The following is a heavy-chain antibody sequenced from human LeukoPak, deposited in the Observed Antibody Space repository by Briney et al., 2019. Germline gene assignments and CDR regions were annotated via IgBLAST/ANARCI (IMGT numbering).Heavy chain of an antibody. V-gene: IGHV3-74*01. J-gene: IGHJ5*02. Sequence: GGSLRLSCAASGFTFENHWMHWVRQAPGKGLEWVSRIDNDGSNTIYADSVKARFTISRDNAKNTLYLQMNSLRAEDTAVYYCSRDRPHNWFDPWGQGTLVTVSS. CDR2: IDNDGSNT. CDR3: SRDRPHNWFDP. CDR1: GFTFENHW.